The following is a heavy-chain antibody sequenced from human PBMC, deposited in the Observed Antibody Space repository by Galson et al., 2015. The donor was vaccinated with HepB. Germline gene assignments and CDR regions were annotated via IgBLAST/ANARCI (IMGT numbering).Heavy chain of an antibody. D-gene: IGHD3-10*01. CDR2: INTNTGNP. CDR1: GYTFTSYA. J-gene: IGHJ5*02. Sequence: SVKVSCKASGYTFTSYAMNWVRQAPGQGLEWMGWINTNTGNPTYAQGFTGRFVFSLDTSVSTAYLQISSLKAEDTAVYYCARGELLWFGEEPWWFDPWGQGTLVTVSS. CDR3: ARGELLWFGEEPWWFDP. V-gene: IGHV7-4-1*02.